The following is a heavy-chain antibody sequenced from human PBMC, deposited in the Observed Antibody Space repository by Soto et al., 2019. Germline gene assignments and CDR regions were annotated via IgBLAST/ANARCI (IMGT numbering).Heavy chain of an antibody. V-gene: IGHV4-30-2*03. Sequence: PSETLSLTCAVSGGSISSGGYSWSWIRQPPGKGLEWIGSIYYSGSTYYNPSLKSRVTISVDTSKNQFSLKLSSVTAADTAVYYCARDKITGLFDYWGQGTLVTVSS. CDR2: IYYSGST. CDR3: ARDKITGLFDY. J-gene: IGHJ4*02. CDR1: GGSISSGGYS. D-gene: IGHD2-8*02.